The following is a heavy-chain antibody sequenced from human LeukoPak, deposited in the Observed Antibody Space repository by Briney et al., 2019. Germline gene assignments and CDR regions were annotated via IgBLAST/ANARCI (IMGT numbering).Heavy chain of an antibody. D-gene: IGHD3-22*01. CDR1: GYSFTSYC. Sequence: GESLKISCKGSGYSFTSYCIGWVRQMPGKGLEWMGIIYPGDSDTRYSPSFQGQVTISADKSISTAYLQWSSLKASDTAMYYCARTRRRKYYDSSGYQDYWGQGTLVTVSS. CDR2: IYPGDSDT. J-gene: IGHJ4*02. CDR3: ARTRRRKYYDSSGYQDY. V-gene: IGHV5-51*01.